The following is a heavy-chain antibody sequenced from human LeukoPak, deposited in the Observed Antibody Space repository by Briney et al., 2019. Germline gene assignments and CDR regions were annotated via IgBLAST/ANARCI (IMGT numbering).Heavy chain of an antibody. J-gene: IGHJ4*02. CDR3: ARVPLTCYYDSSGPFDY. CDR2: ISSSGSTI. V-gene: IGHV3-11*01. CDR1: GFTFSDYY. D-gene: IGHD3-22*01. Sequence: PGGSLRLSCAASGFTFSDYYMSWIRQAPGKGLEWVSYISSSGSTIYYADSVKGRFTISRDNAKNSLYLQMNSLRAEDTAVYYCARVPLTCYYDSSGPFDYWGQGTLVTVSS.